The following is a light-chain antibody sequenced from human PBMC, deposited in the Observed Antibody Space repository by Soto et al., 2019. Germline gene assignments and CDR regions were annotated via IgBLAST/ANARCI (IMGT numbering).Light chain of an antibody. J-gene: IGKJ1*01. Sequence: IQMTQSPSTLSASVGDRVTITCWASQTISSWLAWYQQKPGMAPKLLIYKASTLQSGVPSRFSGSGSGTEFTLTISSLQPDDFASYYCQQYSRCSAFGQGTKVELQ. CDR1: QTISSW. CDR2: KAS. CDR3: QQYSRCSA. V-gene: IGKV1-5*03.